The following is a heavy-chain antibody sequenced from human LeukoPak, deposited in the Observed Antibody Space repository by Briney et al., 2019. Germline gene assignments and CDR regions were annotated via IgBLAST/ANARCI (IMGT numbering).Heavy chain of an antibody. CDR1: GGSFSGYY. Sequence: SETLSLTCAVYGGSFSGYYWSWIRQPPGKGLEWIGEINHSGSTNYNPSLKSRVTISVDTSKNQFSLKLSSVTAADTAVYYCARMYCSGGSCRPYYFDYWGQGTLVTVSS. V-gene: IGHV4-34*01. CDR3: ARMYCSGGSCRPYYFDY. CDR2: INHSGST. D-gene: IGHD2-15*01. J-gene: IGHJ4*02.